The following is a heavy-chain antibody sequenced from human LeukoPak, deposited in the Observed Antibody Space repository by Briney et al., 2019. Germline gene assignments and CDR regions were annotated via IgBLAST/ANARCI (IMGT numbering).Heavy chain of an antibody. V-gene: IGHV3-7*01. D-gene: IGHD3-3*01. CDR1: GFTFSSYW. CDR3: AREPLPNRILGVVISPHFDY. Sequence: SGGSLRLSCAASGFTFSSYWMSWVRQAPGKGLEWVANIKQDGSEKYYVDSVKGRFTISRDNAKNSLYLQMNSLRAEDTAVYYCAREPLPNRILGVVISPHFDYWGQGTLVTVSS. J-gene: IGHJ4*02. CDR2: IKQDGSEK.